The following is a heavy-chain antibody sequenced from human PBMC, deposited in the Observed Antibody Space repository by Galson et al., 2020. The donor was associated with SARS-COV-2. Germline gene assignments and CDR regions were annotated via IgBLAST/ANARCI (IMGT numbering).Heavy chain of an antibody. V-gene: IGHV4-39*07. J-gene: IGHJ4*02. CDR3: ASGLASAGTQGPFEY. CDR1: GGSVTTSSYY. CDR2: IYYTGRT. D-gene: IGHD6-13*01. Sequence: KASETLSLTCSVSGGSVTTSSYYWGWVRQPPGKGPEWIGSIYYTGRTSYNPSLSALKSRITKSADTSKNQFSLTLTSVTAADTAVYYCASGLASAGTQGPFEYWGQGMLVTVSS.